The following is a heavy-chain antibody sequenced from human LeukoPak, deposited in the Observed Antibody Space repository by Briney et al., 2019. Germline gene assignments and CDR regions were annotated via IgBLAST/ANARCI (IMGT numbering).Heavy chain of an antibody. CDR3: TRVSSSSDYFDY. V-gene: IGHV3-74*01. CDR1: GFSFSNYW. Sequence: GGSLRLSCAGSGFSFSNYWMHWVPQAPGKGLVWVSRFNSDGSSISYADSVKGRFTVSRDNAKNTLYLHMDSLRAEDTAVYYCTRVSSSSDYFDYWGQGTLVTVSS. D-gene: IGHD6-6*01. CDR2: FNSDGSSI. J-gene: IGHJ4*02.